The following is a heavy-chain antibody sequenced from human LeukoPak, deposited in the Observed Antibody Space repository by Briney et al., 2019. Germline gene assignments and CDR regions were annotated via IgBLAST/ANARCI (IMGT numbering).Heavy chain of an antibody. CDR3: ARAVDTAMAGPFDY. V-gene: IGHV3-30-3*01. CDR2: ISYDGSNK. Sequence: GRSLRPSCAASGFTFSSYAMHWVRQAPGKGLEWVAVISYDGSNKYYADSVKGRFTISRDNSKNTLYLQMNSLRAEDTAVYYCARAVDTAMAGPFDYWGQGTLVTVSS. D-gene: IGHD5-18*01. J-gene: IGHJ4*02. CDR1: GFTFSSYA.